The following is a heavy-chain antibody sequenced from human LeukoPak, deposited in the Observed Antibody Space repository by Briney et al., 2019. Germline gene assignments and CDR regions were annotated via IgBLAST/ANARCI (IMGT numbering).Heavy chain of an antibody. Sequence: PGGSLILSCAASGFTFSSYEMNWVRQAPGKGLEWVSYISSSGSTIYYADSVKGRFTISRDNAKNSLYLQMNSLRAEDTAVYYCARDYERRGSSSVDYWGQGTLVTVSS. CDR3: ARDYERRGSSSVDY. J-gene: IGHJ4*02. D-gene: IGHD6-13*01. CDR2: ISSSGSTI. V-gene: IGHV3-48*03. CDR1: GFTFSSYE.